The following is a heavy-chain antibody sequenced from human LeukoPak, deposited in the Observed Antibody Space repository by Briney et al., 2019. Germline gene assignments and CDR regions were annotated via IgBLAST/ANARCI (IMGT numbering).Heavy chain of an antibody. V-gene: IGHV4-31*03. D-gene: IGHD3-10*01. J-gene: IGHJ4*02. CDR3: ARHYGSGSYPLGY. CDR1: GGSISSGGYY. CDR2: IYYSGST. Sequence: SETLSLTCTVSGGSISSGGYYWSWIRQHPGKGLEWIGYIYYSGSTYYNPSFKSRVTISVDTSKNQFSLKLSSVTAADTAVYYCARHYGSGSYPLGYWGQGTLVTVSS.